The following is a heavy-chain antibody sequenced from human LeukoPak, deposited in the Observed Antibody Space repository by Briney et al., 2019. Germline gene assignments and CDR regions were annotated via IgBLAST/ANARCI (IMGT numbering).Heavy chain of an antibody. D-gene: IGHD1-26*01. J-gene: IGHJ4*02. CDR3: ARVGSSYRDY. CDR1: GGSFSGYY. Sequence: SETLSLTCAVYGGSFSGYYWSWIRQPPGKGQEWIGEINHSGSTNYNPSLKSRVTISVDTSKNQFSLKLSSVTAADTAVYYCARVGSSYRDYWGQGTLVTVSS. CDR2: INHSGST. V-gene: IGHV4-34*01.